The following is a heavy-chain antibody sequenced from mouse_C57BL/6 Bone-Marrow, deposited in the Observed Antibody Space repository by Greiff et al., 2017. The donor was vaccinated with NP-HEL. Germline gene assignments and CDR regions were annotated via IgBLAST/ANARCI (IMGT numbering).Heavy chain of an antibody. Sequence: VQLQQSGAELVKPGASVKLSCKASGYTFTSYWMQWVKQRPGQGLEWIGEIDPSDSYTNYNQKFKGKATLTVDTSSSTAYMQLSSLTSEDSAVYYCARPRQLRLRAMDYWGQGTSVTVSS. CDR3: ARPRQLRLRAMDY. CDR1: GYTFTSYW. D-gene: IGHD3-2*02. J-gene: IGHJ4*01. CDR2: IDPSDSYT. V-gene: IGHV1-50*01.